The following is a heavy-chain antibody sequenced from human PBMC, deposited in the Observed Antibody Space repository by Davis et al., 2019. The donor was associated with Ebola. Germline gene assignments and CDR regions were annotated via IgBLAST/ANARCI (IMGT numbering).Heavy chain of an antibody. CDR1: GGSFSSYY. J-gene: IGHJ5*02. CDR2: LSYSGNT. Sequence: MPSETLSLTCAVYGGSFSSYYWYWIRQPPGKRLEYIGYLSYSGNTNYNPSLKSRVTISVDTSKNQFSLKLSSVTAADTAVYYCARHDLENWFDPWGQGTLVTVSS. CDR3: ARHDLENWFDP. V-gene: IGHV4-59*08.